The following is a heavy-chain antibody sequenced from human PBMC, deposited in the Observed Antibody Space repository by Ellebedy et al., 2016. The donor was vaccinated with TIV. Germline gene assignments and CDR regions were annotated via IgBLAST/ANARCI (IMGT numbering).Heavy chain of an antibody. CDR2: IKQDGSEK. CDR3: ARESPRVYYYDSSGYYWAWYFDL. CDR1: GFTFSSYW. V-gene: IGHV3-7*01. D-gene: IGHD3-22*01. Sequence: GESLKISXAASGFTFSSYWMSWVRQAPRKGLEWVANIKQDGSEKYYVDSVKGRFTISRDNAKNSLYPQMNSLRAEDTAVYYCARESPRVYYYDSSGYYWAWYFDLWGRGTLVTVSS. J-gene: IGHJ2*01.